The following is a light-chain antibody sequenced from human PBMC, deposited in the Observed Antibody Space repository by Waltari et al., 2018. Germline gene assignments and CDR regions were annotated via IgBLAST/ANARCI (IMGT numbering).Light chain of an antibody. CDR1: QGVRNA. Sequence: AVQMTQSPSSLSASIGHRVTITCRASQGVRNAVGWVHQKPGQAPNLLIYGASILQNGVPSRFSARGSGLDFTLTIISLQPADFATYYCLQDYSYPYTFGQGTKLEI. CDR2: GAS. CDR3: LQDYSYPYT. V-gene: IGKV1-6*01. J-gene: IGKJ2*01.